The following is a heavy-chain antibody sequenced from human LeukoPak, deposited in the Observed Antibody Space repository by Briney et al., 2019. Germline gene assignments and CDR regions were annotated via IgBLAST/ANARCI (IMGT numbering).Heavy chain of an antibody. D-gene: IGHD2-2*01. CDR1: GFTFSRYA. J-gene: IGHJ4*02. CDR2: IHGSGGRT. CDR3: SKDGYCSSTSCYPLIDY. Sequence: PGGSLRLSCAASGFTFSRYAMSWVRRTPAKGLELVSAIHGSGGRTAYAASVTRRFTIPSDNSNKTLYLQMNSLRAEDTAVYYCSKDGYCSSTSCYPLIDYWGQGTLVTVSS. V-gene: IGHV3-23*01.